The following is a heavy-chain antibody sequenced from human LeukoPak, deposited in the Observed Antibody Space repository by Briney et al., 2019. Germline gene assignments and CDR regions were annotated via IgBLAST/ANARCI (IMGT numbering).Heavy chain of an antibody. CDR2: ISAYNGNT. CDR3: ARAVAGTGFYY. Sequence: ASVKVSCKASGYTFTSYGISWVRQAPGQGLEWMGWISAYNGNTNYAQKLQGRVTMTTDTSTSTAYMELSSLRSEDTAVYYCARAVAGTGFYYWGQGTLVTVSS. D-gene: IGHD6-19*01. J-gene: IGHJ4*02. V-gene: IGHV1-18*01. CDR1: GYTFTSYG.